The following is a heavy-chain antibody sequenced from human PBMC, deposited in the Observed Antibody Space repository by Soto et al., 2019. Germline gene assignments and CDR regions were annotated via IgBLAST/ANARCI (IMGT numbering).Heavy chain of an antibody. V-gene: IGHV3-30*18. Sequence: PGGSLRLSCAASGFTFSSYGMHWVRQAPGKGLEWVAVISYDGSNKYYADSVKGRFTISRDNSKNTLYLQMNSLRAEDTAVYYCAKDSWALIVGATQFDYWGQGTLLTVSS. D-gene: IGHD1-26*01. CDR1: GFTFSSYG. CDR2: ISYDGSNK. CDR3: AKDSWALIVGATQFDY. J-gene: IGHJ4*02.